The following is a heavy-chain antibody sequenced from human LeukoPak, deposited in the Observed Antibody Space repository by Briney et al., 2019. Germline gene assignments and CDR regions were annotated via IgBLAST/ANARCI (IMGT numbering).Heavy chain of an antibody. CDR2: IYYSGST. Sequence: SETLSLTCTVSSGSISSYYWSWMRQPPGKRLEWIGYIYYSGSTNYNPSLKSRVTISVDTSKNQFSLKLSSVTAADTAVYYCARGLLVAGTSNYLDYWGQGTLVTVSS. CDR1: SGSISSYY. CDR3: ARGLLVAGTSNYLDY. V-gene: IGHV4-59*01. D-gene: IGHD6-19*01. J-gene: IGHJ4*02.